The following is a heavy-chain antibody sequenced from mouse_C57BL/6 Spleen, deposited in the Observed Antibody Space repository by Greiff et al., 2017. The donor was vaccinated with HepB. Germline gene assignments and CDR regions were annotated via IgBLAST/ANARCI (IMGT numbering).Heavy chain of an antibody. V-gene: IGHV1-47*01. D-gene: IGHD1-1*01. Sequence: QVQLKESGAELVKPGASVKMSCKASGYTFTTYPIEWMKQNHGKSLEWIGNFHPYNDDTKYNEKFKGKATLTVEKSSSTVYLELSRLTSDDSAVYYCARGGGDSYVGRYFDYWGQGTTLTVSS. J-gene: IGHJ2*01. CDR3: ARGGGDSYVGRYFDY. CDR1: GYTFTTYP. CDR2: FHPYNDDT.